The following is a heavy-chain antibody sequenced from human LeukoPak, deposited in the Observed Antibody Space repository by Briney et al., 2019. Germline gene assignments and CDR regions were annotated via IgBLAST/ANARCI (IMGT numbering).Heavy chain of an antibody. V-gene: IGHV4-4*07. CDR1: GDSIRNYY. CDR2: LYISRNT. J-gene: IGHJ6*03. Sequence: SETLSLTCYVSGDSIRNYYWNWMRQPAGKGLEWIARLYISRNTDYNPSLRSRIAVSLDESKNQFSLNLISVTAADTAVYYCARAPPYNWNYLKYYYYMDVWGKGTTVTVSS. CDR3: ARAPPYNWNYLKYYYYMDV. D-gene: IGHD1-7*01.